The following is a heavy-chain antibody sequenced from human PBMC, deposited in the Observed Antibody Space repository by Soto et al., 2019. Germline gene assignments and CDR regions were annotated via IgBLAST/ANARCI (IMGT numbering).Heavy chain of an antibody. J-gene: IGHJ4*02. V-gene: IGHV4-39*01. CDR3: ARHERPIDDLWSGTYYFDY. CDR2: IYYSGST. CDR1: GGSISSSSYY. D-gene: IGHD3-3*01. Sequence: SETLSLTCTVSGGSISSSSYYWGWIRQPPGKGLEWIGSIYYSGSTYYNPSLKSRVTISVDTSKNQFSLKLSSVTAADTAVYYCARHERPIDDLWSGTYYFDYWGQGTLVTVSS.